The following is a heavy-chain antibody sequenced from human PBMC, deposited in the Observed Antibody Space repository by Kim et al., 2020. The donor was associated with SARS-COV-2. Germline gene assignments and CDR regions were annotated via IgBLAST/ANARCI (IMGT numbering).Heavy chain of an antibody. D-gene: IGHD4-17*01. Sequence: SETLSLTCTVSGGSISSGGYYWSWIRQHPGKGLEGIVDIYYSGSTYYNPSLKSRVTISVDTSKNQFSLKLSPVTAADTAVYYCARVYDYGDYVDWFDPWGQGTLVTVSS. CDR1: GGSISSGGYY. CDR3: ARVYDYGDYVDWFDP. V-gene: IGHV4-31*03. J-gene: IGHJ5*02. CDR2: IYYSGST.